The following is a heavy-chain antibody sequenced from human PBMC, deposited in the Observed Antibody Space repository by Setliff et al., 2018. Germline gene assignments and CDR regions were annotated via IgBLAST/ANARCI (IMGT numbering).Heavy chain of an antibody. CDR1: GFRFTSFG. CDR3: TRSRGPRVVLAADFDF. CDR2: XXXXXXXX. Sequence: ASVKVSCKTSGFRFTSFGFSWVRQAPGQGLEXXXXXXXXXXXXXXXXKFQXXLTVTADTSTKTIYMELRSLTSYATAVYFCTRSRGPRVVLAADFDFWGQGTLVTVSS. V-gene: IGHV1-18*04. J-gene: IGHJ4*02. D-gene: IGHD3-16*01.